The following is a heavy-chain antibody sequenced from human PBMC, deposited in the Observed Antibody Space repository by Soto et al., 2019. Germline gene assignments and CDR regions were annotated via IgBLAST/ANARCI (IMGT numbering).Heavy chain of an antibody. CDR1: GGSFSGHY. CDR3: VRGAPAAIGPQGEF. CDR2: IIGSGST. J-gene: IGHJ4*02. D-gene: IGHD2-2*01. V-gene: IGHV4-34*01. Sequence: SETLSLTCAVYGGSFSGHYWTWIRQPPGKGLQWIGEIIGSGSTKYNPSLKSRVTISVDRSKNQFSLKLSSVTAADTAIYYCVRGAPAAIGPQGEFWGQGSRVTVAS.